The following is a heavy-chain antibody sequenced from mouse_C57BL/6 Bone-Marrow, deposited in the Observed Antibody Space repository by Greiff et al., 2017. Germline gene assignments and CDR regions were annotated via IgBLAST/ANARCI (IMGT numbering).Heavy chain of an antibody. J-gene: IGHJ4*01. D-gene: IGHD1-2*01. V-gene: IGHV1-59*01. Sequence: QVQLQQPGAELVRPGTSVKLSCKASGYTFTSYWLHWVKQRPGQGLEWIGVIDPSDSYTNYNQKFKGKATLTVDTSSSTAYMQLRSLTSEDSAVYYCARLLRHGDYWGQGTSVTVSS. CDR2: IDPSDSYT. CDR1: GYTFTSYW. CDR3: ARLLRHGDY.